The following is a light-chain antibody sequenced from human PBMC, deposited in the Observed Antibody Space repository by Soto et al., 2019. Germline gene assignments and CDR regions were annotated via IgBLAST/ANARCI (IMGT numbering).Light chain of an antibody. Sequence: DIQMTQSPSSVSASVGDRVTITCRASQDISDWLAWHQQKPGKAPKLLIYAATTLHSGVPSRFSGSGSGTDFTLTISSLQPEDFAPYFSQQGHTFPLTFGGGTKVEIK. J-gene: IGKJ4*01. CDR2: AAT. V-gene: IGKV1-12*01. CDR1: QDISDW. CDR3: QQGHTFPLT.